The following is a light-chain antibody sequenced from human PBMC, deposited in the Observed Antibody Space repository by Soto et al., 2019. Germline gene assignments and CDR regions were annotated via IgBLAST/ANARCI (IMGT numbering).Light chain of an antibody. CDR1: SSDVGAYNY. Sequence: QSALTQPRSVSGSPGQSVTISCTGTSSDVGAYNYVSWYQQHPGKAPKLMIYEVSKRPSGVPDRFSGSKSGNTASLTVSGLQAEDEADYYCSSYAGSNNFEDVVFGGGTQLTVL. V-gene: IGLV2-8*01. CDR3: SSYAGSNNFEDVV. J-gene: IGLJ2*01. CDR2: EVS.